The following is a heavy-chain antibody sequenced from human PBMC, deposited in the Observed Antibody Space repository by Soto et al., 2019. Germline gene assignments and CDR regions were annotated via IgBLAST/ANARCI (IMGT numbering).Heavy chain of an antibody. CDR1: GGSLSGYY. CDR3: ARFNWYFDL. Sequence: SETLSLTCAVFGGSLSGYYWSWIRQPPGKGLEWIGEINHSGSTNYNPSLKSRVTISVDTSKNQFSLKLSSVTAADTAVYYCARFNWYFDLWGRGTLVTVSS. J-gene: IGHJ2*01. CDR2: INHSGST. V-gene: IGHV4-34*01.